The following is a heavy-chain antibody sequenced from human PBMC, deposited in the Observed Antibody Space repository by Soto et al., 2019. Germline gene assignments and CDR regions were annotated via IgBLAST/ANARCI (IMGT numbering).Heavy chain of an antibody. D-gene: IGHD1-26*01. J-gene: IGHJ1*01. CDR1: GYTLTELS. Sequence: SVKVSCKVSGYTLTELSMHWVRQAPGKGLEWMGGFDPEDGETIYAQKFQGRVTMTEDTSTDTAYMELSSLRSEDTAVYYCAKAGWGHEYFQHWGPGTLVTVST. CDR3: AKAGWGHEYFQH. V-gene: IGHV1-24*01. CDR2: FDPEDGET.